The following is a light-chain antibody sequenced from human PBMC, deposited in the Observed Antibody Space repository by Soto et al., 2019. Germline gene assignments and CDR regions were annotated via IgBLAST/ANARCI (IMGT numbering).Light chain of an antibody. CDR2: DAS. CDR1: QSVSSNY. Sequence: IVLTQSPDTLSLSPGERATLSCRASQSVSSNYLAWYRQKLGQAPRLLIYDASRRATGIPDRFSDSGSGTDFTLTISRLEPEDFVVYYCQQYGRSPTFGQGTKVDIK. CDR3: QQYGRSPT. J-gene: IGKJ1*01. V-gene: IGKV3-20*01.